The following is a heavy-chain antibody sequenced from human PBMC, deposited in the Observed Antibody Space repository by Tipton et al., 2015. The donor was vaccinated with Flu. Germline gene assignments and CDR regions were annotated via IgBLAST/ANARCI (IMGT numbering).Heavy chain of an antibody. V-gene: IGHV4-39*07. Sequence: LVQSSETLSLTCTVSGASLRSSSYYWGWIRQPQGKGLEWIGSFYYDVGTYYNPSLNSRVTISVDESKNQFSLRLTSVTAADTAVYYCVRTKGGYTLSNFVYWGQGTLVTVSS. CDR1: GASLRSSSYY. D-gene: IGHD5-12*01. CDR2: FYYDVGT. CDR3: VRTKGGYTLSNFVY. J-gene: IGHJ4*02.